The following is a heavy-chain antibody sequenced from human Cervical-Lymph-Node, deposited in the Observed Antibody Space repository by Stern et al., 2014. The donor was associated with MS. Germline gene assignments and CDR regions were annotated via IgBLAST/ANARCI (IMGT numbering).Heavy chain of an antibody. V-gene: IGHV1-2*06. J-gene: IGHJ5*02. CDR2: INPKSGGT. CDR1: GYSFSDFY. D-gene: IGHD2/OR15-2a*01. CDR3: TRGDLVIVSVVLGRFDP. Sequence: VQLVESGAEVKKPGASMKVSCKASGYSFSDFYIHWVRQAPGQGLEWMGRINPKSGGTKYAQKVRGRVTMTRDTSISTAYMELSRLKSDDTAVYYCTRGDLVIVSVVLGRFDPWGQGTLATVAS.